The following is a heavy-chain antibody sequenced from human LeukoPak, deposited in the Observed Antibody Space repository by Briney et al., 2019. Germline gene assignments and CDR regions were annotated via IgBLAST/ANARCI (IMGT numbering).Heavy chain of an antibody. CDR2: IIPILGTA. J-gene: IGHJ4*02. V-gene: IGHV1-69*11. CDR1: GGTFSSYA. D-gene: IGHD3-22*01. Sequence: SVKVSCKASGGTFSSYAISWVRQAPGQGLEWMGRIIPILGTANYAQKFQGRVTITTDESTSTAYMELSSLRSEDTAVYYCASTLYDSSGYYYDYWGQGTLVTVSS. CDR3: ASTLYDSSGYYYDY.